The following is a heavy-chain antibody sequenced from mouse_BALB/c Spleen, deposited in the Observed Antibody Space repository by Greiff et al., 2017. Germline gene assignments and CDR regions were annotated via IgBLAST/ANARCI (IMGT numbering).Heavy chain of an antibody. Sequence: EVKLQESGPGLVKPSQSLSLTCTVTGYSITSDYAWNWIRQFPGNKLEWMGYISYSGSTSYNPSLKSRISITRDTSKNQFFLQLNSVTTEDTATYYCARAYSGDYYAMDYWGQGTSVTVSS. D-gene: IGHD3-2*02. CDR3: ARAYSGDYYAMDY. V-gene: IGHV3-2*02. CDR2: ISYSGST. J-gene: IGHJ4*01. CDR1: GYSITSDYA.